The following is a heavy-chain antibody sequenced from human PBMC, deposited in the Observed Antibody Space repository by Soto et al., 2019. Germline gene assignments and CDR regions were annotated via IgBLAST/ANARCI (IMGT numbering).Heavy chain of an antibody. CDR2: LIPILGTT. CDR1: GGTFSSDA. V-gene: IGHV1-69*01. Sequence: QVQLVQSGAEVRKPGSSVKVSCKASGGTFSSDAVSWVRQAPGQGLEWMGGLIPILGTTHYAQKFQGRVTITADESTNTAYMELSSLRADDTAVHYCARASGYVSGWYHDYWGQGTRVTVAS. CDR3: ARASGYVSGWYHDY. D-gene: IGHD6-19*01. J-gene: IGHJ4*02.